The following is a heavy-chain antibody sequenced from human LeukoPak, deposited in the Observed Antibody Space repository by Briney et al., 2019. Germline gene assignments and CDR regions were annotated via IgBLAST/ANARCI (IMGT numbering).Heavy chain of an antibody. J-gene: IGHJ5*02. CDR2: ISYDGSNK. V-gene: IGHV3-30-3*01. Sequence: GGSLRLSCAASGFTFSSYAMHWVRQAPGKGLEWVAVISYDGSNKYYADSVKGRFTISRGNSKNTLYLQMNSLRAEDTAVYYCARDRRFRFDPWGQGTLVTVSS. CDR3: ARDRRFRFDP. CDR1: GFTFSSYA. D-gene: IGHD3-3*01.